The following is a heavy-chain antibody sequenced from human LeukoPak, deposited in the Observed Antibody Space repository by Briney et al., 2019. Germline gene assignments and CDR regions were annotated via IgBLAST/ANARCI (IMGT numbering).Heavy chain of an antibody. CDR3: ARERPYGDYFDY. Sequence: PSETLSLTCAVYGGSFSGYYWTWIRQPPGKGLEWIGEINHSGSTNYNPSLKSRVTISVDTSKNQFSLKLNSVTVADTAVYYCARERPYGDYFDYWGQGTLVTVSS. CDR1: GGSFSGYY. V-gene: IGHV4-34*01. CDR2: INHSGST. D-gene: IGHD4-17*01. J-gene: IGHJ4*02.